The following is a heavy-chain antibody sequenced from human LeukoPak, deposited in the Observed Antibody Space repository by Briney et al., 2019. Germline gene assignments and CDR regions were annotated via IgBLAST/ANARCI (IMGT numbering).Heavy chain of an antibody. CDR1: GYSFSTYF. Sequence: GQALKISSNVSGYSFSTYFIGCMRQMHVKGLEWIGIIYPGDSDTTYSTSFQGQASISAEKSMSTAYLQWDSLIASDTAIYYCATIYSSIHWRGDYWGQGTVVTVS. J-gene: IGHJ4*02. CDR3: ATIYSSIHWRGDY. CDR2: IYPGDSDT. D-gene: IGHD2-2*01. V-gene: IGHV5-51*01.